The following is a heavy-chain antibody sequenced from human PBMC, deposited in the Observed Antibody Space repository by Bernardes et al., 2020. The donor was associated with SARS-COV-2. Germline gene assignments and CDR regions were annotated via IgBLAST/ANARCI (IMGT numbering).Heavy chain of an antibody. V-gene: IGHV2-5*01. CDR2: IYWNDDK. CDR3: AHSRVSVHILTGYFDY. D-gene: IGHD3-9*01. CDR1: GFSLSTSGVG. Sequence: SGPTLVKPTQTLTLTCTFPGFSLSTSGVGVGWIRQPPGKALEWHALIYWNDDKRYSPSLKSRLTITKDTSKNQVVLTMTDMDPVDTATYYCAHSRVSVHILTGYFDYWGQGTLVTVSS. J-gene: IGHJ4*02.